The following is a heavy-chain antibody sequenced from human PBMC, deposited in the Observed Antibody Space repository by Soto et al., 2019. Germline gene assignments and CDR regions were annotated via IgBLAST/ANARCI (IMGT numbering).Heavy chain of an antibody. CDR1: GFVFRDSA. CDR2: ISAGGSDT. Sequence: EVQLLDSGGGWVQPGGSLRLSCVASGFVFRDSAMSWVRQAPGKGRERVSAISAGGSDTYYADSVKGRFTVSRVNSKNTLYLQMNTLRAEDTAIYYCASVPIWCGSSSCYTEGFDSWGQGTLVTVSS. CDR3: ASVPIWCGSSSCYTEGFDS. V-gene: IGHV3-23*01. D-gene: IGHD2-2*01. J-gene: IGHJ4*02.